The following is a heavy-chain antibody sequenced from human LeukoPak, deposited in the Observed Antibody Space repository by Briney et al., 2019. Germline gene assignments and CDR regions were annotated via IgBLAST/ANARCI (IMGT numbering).Heavy chain of an antibody. CDR1: GYTLTELS. J-gene: IGHJ4*02. D-gene: IGHD2-2*01. Sequence: ASVKVSCKVSGYTLTELSMHWVRQAPGKGLEWMGGFDPEDGETIYAQKFQGRVTMTEDTSTDTAYMELSSLRSEDTAVYYCARGDIVVVPAADYSGGSCYSEIYFDYWGQGTLVTVSS. V-gene: IGHV1-24*01. CDR2: FDPEDGET. CDR3: ARGDIVVVPAADYSGGSCYSEIYFDY.